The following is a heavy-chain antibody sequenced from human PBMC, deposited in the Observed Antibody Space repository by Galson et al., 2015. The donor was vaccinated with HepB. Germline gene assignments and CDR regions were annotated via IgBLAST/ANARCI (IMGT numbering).Heavy chain of an antibody. D-gene: IGHD5-24*01. J-gene: IGHJ4*02. CDR2: IYSDGNNK. CDR3: VRGRGDGYRDSFDY. Sequence: SLRLSCAASGFTFSSYGMNWVRQAPGKGLEWVAVIYSDGNNKYYADSAKGRLTISRDNSKNTLYLQMNSLRAEDTAVYYCVRGRGDGYRDSFDYWGQGSLVTVSS. V-gene: IGHV3-33*01. CDR1: GFTFSSYG.